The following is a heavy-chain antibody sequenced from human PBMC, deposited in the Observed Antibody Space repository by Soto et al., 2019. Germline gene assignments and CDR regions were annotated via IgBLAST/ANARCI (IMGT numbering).Heavy chain of an antibody. CDR1: GYSFTSYG. D-gene: IGHD6-19*01. V-gene: IGHV1-18*01. Sequence: QVQLVQSGAEVKKPGASVKVSCKTSGYSFTSYGISWVRQAPGQGLEWMGWISAYNGNTKYAKKLQGRVTMTTDTPTSTAYMELRSLRSDDTAVDYCARDLAVALIDCWGQGTLVTVSS. CDR3: ARDLAVALIDC. J-gene: IGHJ4*02. CDR2: ISAYNGNT.